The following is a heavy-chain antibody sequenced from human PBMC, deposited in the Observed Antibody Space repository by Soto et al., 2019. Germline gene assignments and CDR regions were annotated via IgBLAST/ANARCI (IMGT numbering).Heavy chain of an antibody. V-gene: IGHV3-23*01. CDR2: ISGSGGST. D-gene: IGHD1-26*01. CDR1: GFTFSSYA. Sequence: GGSLRLSCAASGFTFSSYAMSWVRQAPGKGLEWVSAISGSGGSTYYADSVKGRFTISRDNSKNTLYLQMNSLRAEDTAVYYCAKDRSGGSYFLGYFDYWGQGTLVTVSS. CDR3: AKDRSGGSYFLGYFDY. J-gene: IGHJ4*02.